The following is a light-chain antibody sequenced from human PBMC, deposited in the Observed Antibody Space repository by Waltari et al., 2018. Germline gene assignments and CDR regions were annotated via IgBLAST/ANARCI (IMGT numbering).Light chain of an antibody. J-gene: IGLJ7*01. CDR1: SSNIGSNT. CDR2: SNN. CDR3: AAWDDSLNGYAV. Sequence: QSVLTQPPSASGTPGQRVTISCSGSSSNIGSNTVNWYQQLPGTAPKLLIYSNNQRPSGVPDRLSGSKSGTSAYLAISGLQSEDEADYYCAAWDDSLNGYAVFGGGTQLTVL. V-gene: IGLV1-44*01.